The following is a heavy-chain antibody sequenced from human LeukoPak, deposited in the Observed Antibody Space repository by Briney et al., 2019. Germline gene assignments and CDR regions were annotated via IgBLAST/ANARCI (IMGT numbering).Heavy chain of an antibody. J-gene: IGHJ5*02. Sequence: TSSETLSLTCAVYGGSFSGYYWGWIRQPPGKGLEWIGEINHSGSTNYNPSLKSRVTISVDTSKNQFSLKLSSVTAADTAVYYCARGGYSYGRGPNWFDPWGQGTLVTVSS. V-gene: IGHV4-34*01. CDR3: ARGGYSYGRGPNWFDP. CDR1: GGSFSGYY. D-gene: IGHD5-18*01. CDR2: INHSGST.